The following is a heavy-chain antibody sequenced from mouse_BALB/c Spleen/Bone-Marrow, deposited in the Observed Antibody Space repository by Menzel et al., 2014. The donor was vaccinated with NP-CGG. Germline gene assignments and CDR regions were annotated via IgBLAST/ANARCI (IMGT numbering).Heavy chain of an antibody. V-gene: IGHV14-3*02. J-gene: IGHJ3*01. Sequence: EVQLQQSGAELVKPGASVKLSCTASGFNIKDTYMHWVKQRPEQGLEWIGRIDPANGNTKYDPKLQGKATITADTSSNTAYLQLSSLTSEDTAVYYCAPYYYGSSSFAYWGQGTLVTVSA. CDR1: GFNIKDTY. CDR3: APYYYGSSSFAY. CDR2: IDPANGNT. D-gene: IGHD1-1*01.